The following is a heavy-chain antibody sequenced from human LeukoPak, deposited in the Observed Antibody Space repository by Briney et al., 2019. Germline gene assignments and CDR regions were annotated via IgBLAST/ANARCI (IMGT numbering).Heavy chain of an antibody. V-gene: IGHV3-48*01. CDR3: ATRPGNFDY. D-gene: IGHD1-26*01. Sequence: PGGSLRLSCAASGFTFSSYSMNWVRQAPGKGLEWVSYISSSSNTIYYADSVKGRFTISRDNAKNSLYLQMNSLRAEDTAVYYCATRPGNFDYWGQGTLVTVSS. CDR2: ISSSSNTI. CDR1: GFTFSSYS. J-gene: IGHJ4*02.